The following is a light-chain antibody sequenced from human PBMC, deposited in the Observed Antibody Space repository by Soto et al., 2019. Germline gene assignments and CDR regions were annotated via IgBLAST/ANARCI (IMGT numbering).Light chain of an antibody. Sequence: DIQMTQSPSSLSASVGDRVTITCRASQSISSYLNWYQQKPGKAPKLLIYDASSLESGVPSRFSGRGSGTQFTLTISCLQSEDFATYYCQQYYSYPLTFGGGTKVDIK. CDR1: QSISSY. CDR3: QQYYSYPLT. CDR2: DAS. J-gene: IGKJ4*01. V-gene: IGKV1-39*01.